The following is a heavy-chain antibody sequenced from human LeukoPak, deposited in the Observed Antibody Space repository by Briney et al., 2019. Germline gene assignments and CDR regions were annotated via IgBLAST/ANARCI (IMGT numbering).Heavy chain of an antibody. D-gene: IGHD7-27*01. CDR3: AVANWGPPILRTTDFDY. J-gene: IGHJ4*02. CDR1: GYTFTSYG. V-gene: IGHV1-18*01. CDR2: ISAYNGNT. Sequence: ASVKVSCKASGYTFTSYGISWVRQAPGQGLEWMGWISAYNGNTNYAQKLQGRVTMTTDTYTSTAYMELRSLRSDDTAVYYCAVANWGPPILRTTDFDYWGQGTLVTVSS.